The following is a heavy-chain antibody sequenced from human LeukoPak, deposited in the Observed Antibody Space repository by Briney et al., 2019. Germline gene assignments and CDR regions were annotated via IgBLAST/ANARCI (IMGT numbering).Heavy chain of an antibody. CDR2: MNQDGSEK. J-gene: IGHJ6*02. V-gene: IGHV3-7*05. CDR3: ARARGMDV. CDR1: GFTFSSHW. Sequence: GGSLRLSCGASGFTFSSHWMSWGRQAPGKGLEWVANMNQDGSEKYYVDSVKGRFTISRDNAKNSLYLQMNSLRAEDAAVYYCARARGMDVWSQGTTVTVSS.